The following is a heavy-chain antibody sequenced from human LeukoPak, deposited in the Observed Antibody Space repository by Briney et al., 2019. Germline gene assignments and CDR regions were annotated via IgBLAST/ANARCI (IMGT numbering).Heavy chain of an antibody. CDR1: GFIFSSYW. CDR2: INTDGSST. Sequence: GGSLRLSCAASGFIFSSYWMHWVRQAPGKGLVWVSRINTDGSSTSYADSVKGRFTISRDNAKNTLHLQMNSLRAEDTAVYYCARGGSGSLEPPLDYWGQGTLVTVSS. D-gene: IGHD1-26*01. V-gene: IGHV3-74*01. CDR3: ARGGSGSLEPPLDY. J-gene: IGHJ4*02.